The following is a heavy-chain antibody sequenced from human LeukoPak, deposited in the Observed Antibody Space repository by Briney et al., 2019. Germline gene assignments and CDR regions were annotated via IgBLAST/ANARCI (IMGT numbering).Heavy chain of an antibody. Sequence: SETLSLTCAVSGGSISSSNWWSWVRQPPGKGLEWIGEIYHSGSTNYNPSLKSRVTISVDKSKNQFSLKLSSVTAADTAVYYCARRGPYSSGSFFDYWGQGTLVTVSS. CDR2: IYHSGST. CDR1: GGSISSSNW. CDR3: ARRGPYSSGSFFDY. V-gene: IGHV4-4*02. D-gene: IGHD6-25*01. J-gene: IGHJ4*02.